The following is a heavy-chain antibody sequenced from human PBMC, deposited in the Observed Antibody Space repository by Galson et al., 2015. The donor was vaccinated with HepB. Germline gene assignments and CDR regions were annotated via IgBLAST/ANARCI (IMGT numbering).Heavy chain of an antibody. Sequence: SLRLSCAVSGFIFSNYDRNYGMHWVRQAPGQGLEWVAVISYEKSIQYYADSVKGRFTISRDDSKNTLYLQMNSLRAEDTAVYYCARYRGSQGYDYWGQGTLVTVSS. J-gene: IGHJ4*02. CDR1: GFIFSNYDRNYG. CDR2: ISYEKSIQ. D-gene: IGHD4-11*01. V-gene: IGHV3-30*03. CDR3: ARYRGSQGYDY.